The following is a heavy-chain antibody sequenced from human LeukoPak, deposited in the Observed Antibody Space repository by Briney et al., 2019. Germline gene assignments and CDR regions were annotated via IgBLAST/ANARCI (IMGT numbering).Heavy chain of an antibody. CDR2: INPNSGGT. V-gene: IGHV1-2*02. CDR3: ARDKSRDGYNPYDY. CDR1: GYTFTGYY. J-gene: IGHJ4*02. Sequence: ASVKVSCKASGYTFTGYYMHWVRQAPGQGLEWMGWINPNSGGTNYAQKFQGRVTITRDTSISTAYMELSRLRSDDTAVYHCARDKSRDGYNPYDYWGQGTLVTAPS. D-gene: IGHD5-24*01.